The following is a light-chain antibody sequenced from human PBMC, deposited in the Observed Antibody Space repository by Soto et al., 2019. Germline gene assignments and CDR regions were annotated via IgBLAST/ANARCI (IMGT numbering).Light chain of an antibody. CDR2: GAS. V-gene: IGKV3-15*01. CDR1: QSVGSN. Sequence: EIVMTQSPATLSVSPGERVTLSCRARQSVGSNLAWYQQKPGQAPRLLIYGASTRATGIPARFSGSGSETEFTLTISRLEPEDFAVFYCQHYDSLPITFGQGTRLEIK. J-gene: IGKJ5*01. CDR3: QHYDSLPIT.